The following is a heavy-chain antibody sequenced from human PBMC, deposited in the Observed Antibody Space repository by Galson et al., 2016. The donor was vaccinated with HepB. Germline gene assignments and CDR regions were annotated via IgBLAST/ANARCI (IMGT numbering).Heavy chain of an antibody. Sequence: SVKVSCKAFGYTFTSYDINWVRQAGGQGLEWMGWMNPNSGYPGYPQTFQDRVTMTRNTSTNTAYMELTGLTPEDPAVYYCARALGSSTAAARVFDPWGQGTLVAFSS. V-gene: IGHV1-8*01. J-gene: IGHJ5*02. CDR1: GYTFTSYD. CDR3: ARALGSSTAAARVFDP. CDR2: MNPNSGYP. D-gene: IGHD6-13*01.